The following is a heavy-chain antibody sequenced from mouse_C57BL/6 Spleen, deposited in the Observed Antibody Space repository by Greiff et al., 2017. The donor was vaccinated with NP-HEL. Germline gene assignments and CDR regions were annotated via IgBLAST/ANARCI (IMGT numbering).Heavy chain of an antibody. CDR1: GYSFTGYY. CDR2: INPRTGGT. J-gene: IGHJ2*01. Sequence: EVQLQQSGPELVKPGASVKISCKASGYSFTGYYMNWVKQSPEKSLEWIGEINPRTGGTTYNQKFKAKATLTVDKSSSTAYMQLKSLTSEDSAVYYCARTRITTVVADYWGQGTTLTVSS. D-gene: IGHD1-1*01. V-gene: IGHV1-42*01. CDR3: ARTRITTVVADY.